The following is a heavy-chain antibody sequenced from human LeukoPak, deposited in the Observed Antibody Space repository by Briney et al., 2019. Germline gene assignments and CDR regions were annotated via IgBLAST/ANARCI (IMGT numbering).Heavy chain of an antibody. CDR1: GFTFSSYA. V-gene: IGHV3-30*04. CDR2: ISYDGSNK. CDR3: ARGYCSSTSCYGGNWFDP. J-gene: IGHJ5*02. Sequence: GGSLRLSCAASGFTFSSYAMHWVRQAPGKGLEWVAVISYDGSNKYYADSVKGRFTISRDNSKNTLYLQMNSLRAEDTAVYYCARGYCSSTSCYGGNWFDPWGQGTLVTVSS. D-gene: IGHD2-2*01.